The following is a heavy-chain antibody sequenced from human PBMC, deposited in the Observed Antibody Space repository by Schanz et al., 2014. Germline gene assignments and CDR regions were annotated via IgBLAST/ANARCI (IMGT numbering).Heavy chain of an antibody. Sequence: EVLLLESGGRVERPGGSLRLSCAASGFIFDDYGMSWVRQVPGKGLEWVSGINWNGGSTGYADSVKGRFTISRDNAKNSLYLQMNSLRAEDTAVYYCARGTDTAMEHRPFDYWGQGTLVTVSS. J-gene: IGHJ4*02. D-gene: IGHD5-18*01. CDR2: INWNGGST. CDR1: GFIFDDYG. CDR3: ARGTDTAMEHRPFDY. V-gene: IGHV3-20*04.